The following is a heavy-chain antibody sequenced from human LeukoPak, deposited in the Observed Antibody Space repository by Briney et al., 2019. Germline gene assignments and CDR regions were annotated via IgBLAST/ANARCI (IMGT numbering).Heavy chain of an antibody. J-gene: IGHJ4*02. CDR3: ARIRGSYQEFDY. Sequence: PGGSLRLACAASGFTFSSYAMSWVRQAPGKGLEWVSYISSSSSTINYADSVKGRFTISRDNAKNSLYLQMNSLRGEDTAIYYRARIRGSYQEFDYWGQGTLVTVSS. V-gene: IGHV3-48*01. D-gene: IGHD3-16*02. CDR2: ISSSSSTI. CDR1: GFTFSSYA.